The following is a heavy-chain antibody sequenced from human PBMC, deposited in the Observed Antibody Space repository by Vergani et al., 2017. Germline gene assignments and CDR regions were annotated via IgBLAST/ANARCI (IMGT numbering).Heavy chain of an antibody. CDR3: VSGGLYARDHYGVDV. J-gene: IGHJ6*02. CDR1: GGIFNDYG. V-gene: IGHV1-69*12. Sequence: QVQVVQSGAEVKNPGSSVKVSCKASGGIFNDYGFSWVRQAPGQGLEWMGGTIPAFGSINYAQKFQDRVSMIADASTRTVYMELRSLRAEDTAVYYCVSGGLYARDHYGVDVWGRGTTVTVSS. D-gene: IGHD2-2*01. CDR2: TIPAFGSI.